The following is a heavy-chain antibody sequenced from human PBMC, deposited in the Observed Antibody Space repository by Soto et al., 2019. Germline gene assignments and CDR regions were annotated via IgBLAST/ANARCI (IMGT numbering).Heavy chain of an antibody. J-gene: IGHJ5*02. D-gene: IGHD2-15*01. Sequence: QVQLQQWGAGLLKPSETLSLTCAVYGGSFSGYYWSWIRQPPGKGLEWIGEINHSGSTNYNPSLKSRVTISVDTSKNQFSLKLSSVTAADTAVYYCARVVGFDPWGQGTLVTVSS. V-gene: IGHV4-34*01. CDR3: ARVVGFDP. CDR1: GGSFSGYY. CDR2: INHSGST.